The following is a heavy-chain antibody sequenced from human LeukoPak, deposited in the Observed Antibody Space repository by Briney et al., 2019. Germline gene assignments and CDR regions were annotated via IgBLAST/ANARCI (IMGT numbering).Heavy chain of an antibody. CDR3: ARRGNYYASSGYYSLDY. D-gene: IGHD3-22*01. CDR1: RNSFTTYW. Sequence: GESLKISCQGSRNSFTTYWIGWVRQMPGKGLELVGLIYPADSDTRYNPSLQGRVAISVDKSVTTTAYLQWSSLKASDTAMYFCARRGNYYASSGYYSLDYWGQGTLVTVSS. CDR2: IYPADSDT. J-gene: IGHJ4*02. V-gene: IGHV5-51*01.